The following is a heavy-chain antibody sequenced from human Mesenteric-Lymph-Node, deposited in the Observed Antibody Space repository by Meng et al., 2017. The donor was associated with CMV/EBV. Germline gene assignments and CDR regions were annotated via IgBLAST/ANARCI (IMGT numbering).Heavy chain of an antibody. CDR2: INSDGSST. J-gene: IGHJ6*02. CDR1: GFTFSSYW. Sequence: GGSLRLSCAASGFTFSSYWMHWVRQAPGKGLVRVSRINSDGSSTSYADSVKGRFTISRDNAKNTLYLQMNSLRAEDTALYYCARDCEYSSSLGAKRRGGMDVWGQGTTVTVSS. CDR3: ARDCEYSSSLGAKRRGGMDV. V-gene: IGHV3-74*01. D-gene: IGHD6-6*01.